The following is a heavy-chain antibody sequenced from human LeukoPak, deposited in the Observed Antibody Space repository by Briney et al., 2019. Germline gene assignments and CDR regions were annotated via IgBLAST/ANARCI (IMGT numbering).Heavy chain of an antibody. V-gene: IGHV3-21*01. CDR1: GFTFSSYS. J-gene: IGHJ3*02. CDR3: ARSFCINGVCYQSAFDI. D-gene: IGHD2-8*01. CDR2: IRSSSGDI. Sequence: GGSLRLSCAASGFTFSSYSMNWVRQGPGEGLEWISSIRSSSGDIHYADSVKGRFTISRDNAKNSLYLQMNSLRAEDTAVYYCARSFCINGVCYQSAFDIWGQGTMVTVSS.